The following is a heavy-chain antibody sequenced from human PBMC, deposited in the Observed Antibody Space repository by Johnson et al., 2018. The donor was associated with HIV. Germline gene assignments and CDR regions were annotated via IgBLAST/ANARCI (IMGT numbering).Heavy chain of an antibody. CDR2: IGTAGDT. CDR1: GFTFSSYD. Sequence: EVQLVESGGGVVQPGRSLRLSCAASGFTFSSYDMHWVRQATGKGLEWVSAIGTAGDTYYPGSVKGRFTISRENAKNSLYLQMNSLRAGDTAVYYCARAIGDGYPGMKAFDIWGQGTMVTVSS. V-gene: IGHV3-13*01. D-gene: IGHD5-24*01. J-gene: IGHJ3*02. CDR3: ARAIGDGYPGMKAFDI.